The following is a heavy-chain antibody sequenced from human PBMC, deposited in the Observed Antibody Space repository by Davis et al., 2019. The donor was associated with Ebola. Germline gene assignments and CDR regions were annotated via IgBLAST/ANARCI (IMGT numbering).Heavy chain of an antibody. V-gene: IGHV4-34*01. Sequence: MPSETLSLTCAVYGGSFSGSSWSWIRQPPGKGLEWIGEINHSGSTNYNPSLKSRVTISVDTSKNQFSLKLSSVTAANTAVYYCARICVRLTTFNTKYYFDYWGQGTLVTVSS. CDR1: GGSFSGSS. D-gene: IGHD1-14*01. J-gene: IGHJ4*02. CDR2: INHSGST. CDR3: ARICVRLTTFNTKYYFDY.